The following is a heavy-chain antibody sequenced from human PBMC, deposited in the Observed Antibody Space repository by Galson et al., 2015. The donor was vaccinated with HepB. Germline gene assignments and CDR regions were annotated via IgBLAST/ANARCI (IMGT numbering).Heavy chain of an antibody. Sequence: SVKVSCKASGYTFTGYYMHWVRQAPGQGLEWMGWINPNSGGTNYAQKFQGRVTMTRDTSISTAYMELSRLRSDDTAVYYCAIEEYYDSSGYYSPRFDYWGQGTLVTVSS. D-gene: IGHD3-22*01. J-gene: IGHJ4*02. CDR2: INPNSGGT. CDR1: GYTFTGYY. V-gene: IGHV1-2*02. CDR3: AIEEYYDSSGYYSPRFDY.